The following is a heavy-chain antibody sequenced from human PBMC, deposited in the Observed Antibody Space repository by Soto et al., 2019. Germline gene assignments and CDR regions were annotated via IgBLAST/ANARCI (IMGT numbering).Heavy chain of an antibody. J-gene: IGHJ4*02. D-gene: IGHD2-15*01. V-gene: IGHV4-39*01. Sequence: SETLSLTCTVSGGSISSSTYYWDWIRQPPGKGLEWIGTIYPSGTTYYNPSLKSRVTISVDTSKNQFSLKLSSVTAADTAVYYCARQDCSGSSCYFSPFDYWGPGTLVTVSS. CDR2: IYPSGTT. CDR3: ARQDCSGSSCYFSPFDY. CDR1: GGSISSSTYY.